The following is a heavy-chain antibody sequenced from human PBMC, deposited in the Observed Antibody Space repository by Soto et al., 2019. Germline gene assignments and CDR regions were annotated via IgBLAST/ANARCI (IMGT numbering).Heavy chain of an antibody. CDR1: GGSISSGGYH. V-gene: IGHV4-31*03. J-gene: IGHJ5*02. D-gene: IGHD2-2*01. CDR3: ARDRLVPAAKGFDP. Sequence: SETLSLTCTVLGGSISSGGYHWSWIRQHPGKGLEWIGYIYYSGSTYYNPSLKSRVTISVDTSKNQFSLKLSSVTAADTAVYYCARDRLVPAAKGFDPWGQGTLVTVSS. CDR2: IYYSGST.